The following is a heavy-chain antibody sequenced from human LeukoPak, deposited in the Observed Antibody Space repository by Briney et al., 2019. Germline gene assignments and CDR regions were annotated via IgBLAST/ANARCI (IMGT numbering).Heavy chain of an antibody. CDR2: IKQDGSET. V-gene: IGHV3-7*01. CDR1: GFTLSNYW. Sequence: PGGSLRLSCAASGFTLSNYWMSWVRQAPGKGLEWVANIKQDGSETYYVDSVRGRFTFSRDNAENSVYLHMNSLRAEDTAVYYCVRQMVGASFDYRGQGTLVTVSS. J-gene: IGHJ4*02. D-gene: IGHD1-26*01. CDR3: VRQMVGASFDY.